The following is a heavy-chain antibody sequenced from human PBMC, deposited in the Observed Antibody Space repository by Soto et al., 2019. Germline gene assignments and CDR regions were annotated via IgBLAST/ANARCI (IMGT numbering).Heavy chain of an antibody. V-gene: IGHV3-30*18. Sequence: QVQLVESGGGVVQPGRSLRLSCAASGFTFSSYGMHWVRQAPGKGLEWVAVISYDGSNKYYADSVKGRFTISRDNSKNTLYLQMNSLRAEDMAVYYCAKDFGSIAAAGHRYYYGMDVWGQGTTVTVSS. CDR1: GFTFSSYG. J-gene: IGHJ6*02. CDR2: ISYDGSNK. D-gene: IGHD6-13*01. CDR3: AKDFGSIAAAGHRYYYGMDV.